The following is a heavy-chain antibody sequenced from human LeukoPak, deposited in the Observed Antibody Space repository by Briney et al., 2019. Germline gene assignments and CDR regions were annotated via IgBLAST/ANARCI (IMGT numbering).Heavy chain of an antibody. V-gene: IGHV4-59*12. CDR1: GGSISSYY. CDR2: IYYSGST. Sequence: PSETLSLTCTVSGGSISSYYWSWIRQPPGKGLEWIGYIYYSGSTNYNPSLKSRVTISVDTSKNQFSLKLSSVTAADTAVYYCARGYRYFDWLSLERLYYYGMDVWGQGTTVTVSS. D-gene: IGHD3-9*01. CDR3: ARGYRYFDWLSLERLYYYGMDV. J-gene: IGHJ6*02.